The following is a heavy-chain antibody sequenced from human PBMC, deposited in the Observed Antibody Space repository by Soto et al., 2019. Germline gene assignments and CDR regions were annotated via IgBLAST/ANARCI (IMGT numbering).Heavy chain of an antibody. CDR1: GFTFSSYG. CDR2: VSYDGSNK. D-gene: IGHD3-22*01. V-gene: IGHV3-30*18. Sequence: QVQLVESGGGVVQPGRSLRLSCAASGFTFSSYGVHWVRQAPGKGLEWVASVSYDGSNKHYGDSVKGRFTISRDNFRSTLDLQMNSLRAEDTAVYYCAKDTYYYDRSGYYTYDHWGQGTQVTVSS. J-gene: IGHJ4*02. CDR3: AKDTYYYDRSGYYTYDH.